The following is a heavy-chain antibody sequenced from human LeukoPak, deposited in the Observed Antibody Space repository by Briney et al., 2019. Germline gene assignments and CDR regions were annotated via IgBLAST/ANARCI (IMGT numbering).Heavy chain of an antibody. V-gene: IGHV3-53*01. D-gene: IGHD2-15*01. Sequence: GGSLRLPCAASGFTVSSNYMSWVRQAPGKGLEWVSVIYSGGSTYYADSVKGRFTISRDNSKNTLYLQMNSLRAEDTAVYYCASYSMTKYYFDYWGQGTLVTVSS. CDR2: IYSGGST. CDR1: GFTVSSNY. CDR3: ASYSMTKYYFDY. J-gene: IGHJ4*02.